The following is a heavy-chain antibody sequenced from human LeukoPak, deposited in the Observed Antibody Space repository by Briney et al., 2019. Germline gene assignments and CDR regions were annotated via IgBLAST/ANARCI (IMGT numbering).Heavy chain of an antibody. V-gene: IGHV3-64D*09. CDR2: ISSDGGST. CDR1: GFTFSNYA. CDR3: VKAITYVYDSSGSN. D-gene: IGHD3-22*01. Sequence: GGSLRLSCSASGFTFSNYAMHWVRQAPGKGLEYVSAISSDGGSTYYADSVKGRLTISRDNSKNTLYLQMSSLRPEDTALYYCVKAITYVYDSSGSNWGQGTLVTVSS. J-gene: IGHJ4*02.